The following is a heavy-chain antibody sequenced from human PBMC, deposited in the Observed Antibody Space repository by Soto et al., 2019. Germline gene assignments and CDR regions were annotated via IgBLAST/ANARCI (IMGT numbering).Heavy chain of an antibody. J-gene: IGHJ6*03. D-gene: IGHD1-26*01. CDR2: VNWNGGTT. CDR3: ARGGATARSYFYMDV. V-gene: IGHV3-20*04. CDR1: GFTFDDYG. Sequence: EVRLVESGGGAVRPGGSLRLSCEASGFTFDDYGMTWVRQAPGKGLEWVSGVNWNGGTTGYADSVKGRFTISRDNAKNQLFLQMNNLRADDTAFYYCARGGATARSYFYMDVWANGTTVTV.